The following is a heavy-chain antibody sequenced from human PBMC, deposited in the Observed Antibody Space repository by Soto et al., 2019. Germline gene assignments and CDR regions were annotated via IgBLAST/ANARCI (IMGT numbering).Heavy chain of an antibody. CDR1: GYTFTSYG. J-gene: IGHJ4*02. Sequence: ASVKVSCKASGYTFTSYGISWVRQAPGQGLEWMGIINPSGGSTGYAQKFQGRVILTRDTSTSTVYMDLSSLRSEDTAVYYCARGYDTSVYYWSPFDYWGQGTLVTVSS. V-gene: IGHV1-46*01. CDR3: ARGYDTSVYYWSPFDY. D-gene: IGHD3-22*01. CDR2: INPSGGST.